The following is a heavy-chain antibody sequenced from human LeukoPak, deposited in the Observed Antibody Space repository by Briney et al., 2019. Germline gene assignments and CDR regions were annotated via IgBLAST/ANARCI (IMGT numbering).Heavy chain of an antibody. D-gene: IGHD5-24*01. CDR3: VEESPDGAFNI. CDR1: GVTFSTYA. Sequence: GGALRLSCSASGVTFSTYAMHWVRQAPGKGVEYVSAISSNGGSKYYADSVKGRFTISSENSKNMMYLQMRSLRAEDTAVYYCVEESPDGAFNIWGQGTMVTVSS. V-gene: IGHV3-64D*06. CDR2: ISSNGGSK. J-gene: IGHJ3*02.